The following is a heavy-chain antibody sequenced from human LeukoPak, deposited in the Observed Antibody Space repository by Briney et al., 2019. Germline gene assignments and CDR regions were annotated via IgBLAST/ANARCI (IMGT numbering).Heavy chain of an antibody. CDR3: ARGNYGALDV. D-gene: IGHD3-10*01. J-gene: IGHJ3*01. CDR1: GYTFPSHG. Sequence: EASVTVSCKSSGYTFPSHGIAWVRQAAGQGLEWLGWIKPYNGNTYYAQKVQGTVTMTTDTSATTAYMELRSLRSDDTAVYYCARGNYGALDVWGQGTMVTVSS. CDR2: IKPYNGNT. V-gene: IGHV1-18*01.